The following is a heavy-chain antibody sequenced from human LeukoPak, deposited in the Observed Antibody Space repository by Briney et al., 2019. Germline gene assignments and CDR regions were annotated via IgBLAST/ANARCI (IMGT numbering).Heavy chain of an antibody. V-gene: IGHV6-1*01. D-gene: IGHD3-9*01. Sequence: SQTLSLTCAISGDSVSSNSAAWNWIRQSPSRGLEWLGRTYYRSKWCNDYAVSVKSRITINPDTSKNQFSLRLNSVTPEDTAVYYCARNPINYDILTGYFRNAFDIWGQGTMVTVSS. J-gene: IGHJ3*02. CDR2: TYYRSKWCN. CDR3: ARNPINYDILTGYFRNAFDI. CDR1: GDSVSSNSAA.